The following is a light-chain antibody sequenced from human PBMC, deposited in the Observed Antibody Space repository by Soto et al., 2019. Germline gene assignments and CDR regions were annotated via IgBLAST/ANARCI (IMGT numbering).Light chain of an antibody. CDR3: QQRYNWPRT. CDR2: DVS. CDR1: EDVGNS. V-gene: IGKV3-11*01. J-gene: IGKJ1*01. Sequence: DIFFTQSPAILSLSPGERATLSCRASEDVGNSLACCQQRPGQSPRLLIYDVSNRATGIPSRFSGSGSGADLTLTISSMEPDDFAVYYCQQRYNWPRTSGQGTKV.